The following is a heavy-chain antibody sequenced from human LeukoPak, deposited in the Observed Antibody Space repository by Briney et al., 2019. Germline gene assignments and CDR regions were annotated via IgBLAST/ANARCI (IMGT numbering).Heavy chain of an antibody. CDR3: ARHPRYSGSYYFDY. D-gene: IGHD1-26*01. J-gene: IGHJ4*02. Sequence: SETLSLTCAVSGASITIPDYYWSWIRQPPGKGLERIGYIYYSGSTNYNPSLKSRVTISVDTSKNQFSLKLSSVTAADTAVYYCARHPRYSGSYYFDYWGQGTLVTVSS. CDR2: IYYSGST. CDR1: GASITIPDYY. V-gene: IGHV4-61*08.